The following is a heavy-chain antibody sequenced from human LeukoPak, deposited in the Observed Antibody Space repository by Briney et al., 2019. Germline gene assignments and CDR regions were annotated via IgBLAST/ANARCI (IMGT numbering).Heavy chain of an antibody. V-gene: IGHV3-30*18. CDR2: ISYDATNK. CDR1: GFTFSSYG. D-gene: IGHD1-14*01. J-gene: IGHJ5*02. Sequence: GGSLRLSCAASGFTFSSYGMHWVRQAPGKGLEWVAAISYDATNKFYADSVRGRFTISRDNSKNTLYLQTNSLRVEDTAVYYCAKPDYPWGQGTLVTVSS. CDR3: AKPDYP.